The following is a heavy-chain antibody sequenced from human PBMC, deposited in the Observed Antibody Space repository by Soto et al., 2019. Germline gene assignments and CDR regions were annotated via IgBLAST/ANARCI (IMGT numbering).Heavy chain of an antibody. CDR1: GFTVSNNY. CDR3: AAYSHKGY. Sequence: EEQMVESGGDLVQPGGSLRLSCAASGFTVSNNYVSWVRQAPGKGLEWVSLIYSGGSTYYADSVKGRFTISRDSSKNTLYLQMNSLTAEDTAMYYCAAYSHKGYWGQGTLVTVSS. D-gene: IGHD3-16*01. V-gene: IGHV3-66*01. J-gene: IGHJ4*02. CDR2: IYSGGST.